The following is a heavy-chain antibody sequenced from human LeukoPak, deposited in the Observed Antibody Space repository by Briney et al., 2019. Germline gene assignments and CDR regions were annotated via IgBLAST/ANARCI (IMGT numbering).Heavy chain of an antibody. CDR1: GDSISGFY. Sequence: SETLSLTCTVSGDSISGFYWSWIRQPAGKGLQWIGRISTSGSTNYNPSLKSRVTMSVDRSTNEFSLTVRSVTAADTDLYCCARGLPSYGDYVDYYFYMDVWGKGTTVTVSS. D-gene: IGHD4-17*01. CDR3: ARGLPSYGDYVDYYFYMDV. J-gene: IGHJ6*03. V-gene: IGHV4-4*07. CDR2: ISTSGST.